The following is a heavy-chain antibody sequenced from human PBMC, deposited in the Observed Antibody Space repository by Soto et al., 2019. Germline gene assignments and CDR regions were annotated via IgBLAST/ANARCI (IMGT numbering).Heavy chain of an antibody. Sequence: QLVESGGAVVQPGTSLRLSCSASGFIFGNFGMYWVRQAPGKGLEWVAVVWYDGSTKYYGDSVKGRFTISRDNSKNMVYLQMDSLSVDDTAVYYCAREFSLALHFWGPGSLVTVSS. J-gene: IGHJ4*02. V-gene: IGHV3-33*01. D-gene: IGHD3-16*01. CDR1: GFIFGNFG. CDR2: VWYDGSTK. CDR3: AREFSLALHF.